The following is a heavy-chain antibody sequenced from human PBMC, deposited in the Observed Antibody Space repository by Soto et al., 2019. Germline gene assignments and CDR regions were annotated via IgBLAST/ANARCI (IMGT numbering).Heavy chain of an antibody. V-gene: IGHV3-21*01. CDR2: ISSSSSYI. D-gene: IGHD3-3*01. CDR1: GFTFSSYS. J-gene: IGHJ5*02. CDR3: ARGTEYYDFWSGYYINWFDP. Sequence: PGGSLRLSCAASGFTFSSYSMNWVRQAPGKGLEWVSSISSSSSYIYYADSVKGRFTISRDNAKNSLYLQMNSLRAEDTAVYYCARGTEYYDFWSGYYINWFDPWGQGTLVTVPS.